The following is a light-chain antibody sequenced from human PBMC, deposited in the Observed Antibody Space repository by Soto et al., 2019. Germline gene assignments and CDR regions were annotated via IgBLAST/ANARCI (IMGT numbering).Light chain of an antibody. CDR1: QSLRSGD. CDR3: QQYDSSPPWT. V-gene: IGKV3-20*01. CDR2: GAS. J-gene: IGKJ1*01. Sequence: EIVLTRSPGALSLSPGERATLSCRASQSLRSGDLALYQQKPGQAPRLLISGASSRATGIPDRFSGSGSGTDFTLTISRLEPEDFAVYYCQQYDSSPPWTFGQGTKVDIK.